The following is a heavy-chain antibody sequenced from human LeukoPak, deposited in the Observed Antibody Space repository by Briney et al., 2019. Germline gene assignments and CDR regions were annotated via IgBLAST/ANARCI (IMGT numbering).Heavy chain of an antibody. CDR3: ARGGQPTDF. CDR2: ISGSGGST. D-gene: IGHD1-26*01. V-gene: IGHV3-23*01. J-gene: IGHJ4*02. Sequence: GGSLRLSRAASRFTFSNYAMSWVRQAPGKGLEWVSAISGSGGSTYYADSVKGRFTTSRDNAKNTLYLQMNSLRAEDTAVYYCARGGQPTDFWGQGTLVTVSS. CDR1: RFTFSNYA.